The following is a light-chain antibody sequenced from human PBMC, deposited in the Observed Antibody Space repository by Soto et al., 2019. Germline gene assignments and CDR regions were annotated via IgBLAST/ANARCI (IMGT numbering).Light chain of an antibody. V-gene: IGKV3-20*01. CDR2: NSS. Sequence: EIVLTQSPGTLSLSPGERATSSCRASQSVRSNYLAWYQQKPGQAPRLLIYNSSTRATGIPDRFSGSGSGTDFTLTISRLEPEDFALYYCQQYRDLPQSFGQGTQVEIK. CDR3: QQYRDLPQS. CDR1: QSVRSNY. J-gene: IGKJ1*01.